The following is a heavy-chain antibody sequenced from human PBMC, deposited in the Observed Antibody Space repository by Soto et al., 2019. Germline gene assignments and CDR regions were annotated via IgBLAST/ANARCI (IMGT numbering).Heavy chain of an antibody. Sequence: QEQLVESGGGVVQPGRSLRLSCAASGFTFSTYGMHWVRQAPGKGLEWVAIISYDGSNKYYADSVQGRFTISRDNSKKTLYLQMNSLRAEDTVVYYCAKDIQPGRDGFHYGGHCWGQGTLVTVSS. CDR1: GFTFSTYG. J-gene: IGHJ4*02. D-gene: IGHD5-18*01. V-gene: IGHV3-30*18. CDR3: AKDIQPGRDGFHYGGHC. CDR2: ISYDGSNK.